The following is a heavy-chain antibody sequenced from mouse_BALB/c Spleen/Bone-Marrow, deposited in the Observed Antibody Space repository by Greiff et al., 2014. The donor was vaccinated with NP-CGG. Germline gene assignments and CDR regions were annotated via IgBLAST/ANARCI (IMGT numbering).Heavy chain of an antibody. V-gene: IGHV1S22*01. CDR2: VYPGRGSI. D-gene: IGHD1-3*01. Sequence: GSELVRPGASVKLSCKASGYTFTNYWIHWVKQRPGRGLEWIGNVYPGRGSINSDEKYKTKATLTVDTSSSTAYMHLNSLTSEDSAVYYCARRLRGYYAMDYWGQGTSVTVSS. CDR3: ARRLRGYYAMDY. CDR1: GYTFTNYW. J-gene: IGHJ4*01.